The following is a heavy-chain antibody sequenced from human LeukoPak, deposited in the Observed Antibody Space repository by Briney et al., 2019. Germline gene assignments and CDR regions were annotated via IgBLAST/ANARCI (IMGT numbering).Heavy chain of an antibody. CDR1: GVSISSSYSY. CDR2: IYYTGNT. D-gene: IGHD3/OR15-3a*01. V-gene: IGHV4-39*01. CDR3: ARQTGSGLFILP. Sequence: PWETLSLTCTVSGVSISSSYSYWGWIRQPPGMGLEWIGSIYYTGNTYYNASLKSQFSISIDTSKNQFSLKLTSVTAADTAVYYCARQTGSGLFILPGGQGTLVTVSS. J-gene: IGHJ4*02.